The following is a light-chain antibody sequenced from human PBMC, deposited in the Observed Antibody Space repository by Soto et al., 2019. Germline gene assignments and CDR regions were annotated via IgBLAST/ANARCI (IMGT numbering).Light chain of an antibody. V-gene: IGKV1-12*01. CDR2: AAS. CDR1: QGISSW. J-gene: IGKJ4*01. Sequence: DIQMTQSPSSVFASVGERVTITCRASQGISSWLAWYQQKPGKAPNLLIYAASSLQSGVPSRFSGSGSGTNFTLTISSLQPEDFASDYSLQANSLPLSFGGGTKVAIK. CDR3: LQANSLPLS.